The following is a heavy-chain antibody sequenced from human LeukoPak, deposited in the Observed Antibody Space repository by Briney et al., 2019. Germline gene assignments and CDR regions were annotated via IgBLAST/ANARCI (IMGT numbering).Heavy chain of an antibody. CDR2: ISSSGSTI. CDR1: GFTFSSYE. Sequence: LPGGSLILSCAASGFTFSSYEMNWVRQAPGKGLEWVSYISSSGSTIYYADSVKGRFTISRDNAKNSLYPQMNSLRAEDTAVYYCARERHMDTAMAYYFDYWGQGTLVTVSS. CDR3: ARERHMDTAMAYYFDY. V-gene: IGHV3-48*03. D-gene: IGHD5-18*01. J-gene: IGHJ4*02.